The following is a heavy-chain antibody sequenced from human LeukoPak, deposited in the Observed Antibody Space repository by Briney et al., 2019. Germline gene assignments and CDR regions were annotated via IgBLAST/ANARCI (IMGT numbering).Heavy chain of an antibody. CDR1: KFTFSSYW. Sequence: GGSLRLSCAASKFTFSSYWMSWVRQAPGKGLEWVANIKQDGSVQFYMDSQKGRFSVSRDNAKNSLYLQMNGLRVEDTAVYYCTRLQIAVAGPNWFDPWGQGTLVTVSS. J-gene: IGHJ5*02. D-gene: IGHD6-19*01. CDR2: IKQDGSVQ. CDR3: TRLQIAVAGPNWFDP. V-gene: IGHV3-7*01.